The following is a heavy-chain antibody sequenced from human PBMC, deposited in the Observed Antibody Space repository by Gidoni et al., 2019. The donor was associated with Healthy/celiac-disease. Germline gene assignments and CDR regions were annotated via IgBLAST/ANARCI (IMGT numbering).Heavy chain of an antibody. Sequence: QVQLVQSGAEVKKPGSSVKVSCKASGGTFSSYAISWVRQAPGQGLEWMGGIIPIFGTANYAQKFQGRVTITADESTSTAYMELSSLRSEDTAVYYCARPYGYCSSTSCPGNFDYWGQGTLVTVSS. CDR3: ARPYGYCSSTSCPGNFDY. CDR1: GGTFSSYA. CDR2: IIPIFGTA. D-gene: IGHD2-2*03. J-gene: IGHJ4*02. V-gene: IGHV1-69*01.